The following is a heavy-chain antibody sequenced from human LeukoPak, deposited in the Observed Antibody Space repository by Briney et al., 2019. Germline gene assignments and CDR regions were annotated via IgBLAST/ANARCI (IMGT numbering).Heavy chain of an antibody. J-gene: IGHJ3*01. Sequence: PSETLSLTCTVSGGSISYYYWSWIRQPPGKGLEWIGYIYYSGSTNYNPSLKSRVTISVDTSKNQFSLNLSSVTTADTAVYYCAKIRCSSTSCPRRDALEGWGQGTMVTVSS. V-gene: IGHV4-59*01. CDR2: IYYSGST. CDR3: AKIRCSSTSCPRRDALEG. CDR1: GGSISYYY. D-gene: IGHD2-2*01.